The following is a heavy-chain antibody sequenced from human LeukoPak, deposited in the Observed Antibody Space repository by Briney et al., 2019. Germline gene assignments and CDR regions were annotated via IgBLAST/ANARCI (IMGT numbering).Heavy chain of an antibody. V-gene: IGHV3-48*04. D-gene: IGHD3-10*01. CDR2: ISSSGSTI. CDR1: GFAFSSYG. J-gene: IGHJ6*03. CDR3: ARPRPGGCYYYMDV. Sequence: GGSLRLSCAASGFAFSSYGMSWVRLAPGKGLEWVSAISSSGSTIYYSDSVKGRFTISRDNAKNSLYLQMNSLRAEDTAVYYCARPRPGGCYYYMDVWGKGTTVTISS.